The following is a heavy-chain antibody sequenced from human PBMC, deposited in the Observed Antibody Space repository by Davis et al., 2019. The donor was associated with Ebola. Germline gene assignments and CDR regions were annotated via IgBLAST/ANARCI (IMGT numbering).Heavy chain of an antibody. CDR3: VVRDERALGY. J-gene: IGHJ4*02. CDR2: IKQDGSEK. Sequence: GESLKISCAASGFIFSHYWMSWVRQAPGKGPEWVAIIKQDGSEKYYVDSVKGRFTISRENAKNSLNLQMNSLRVEDTAVYYCVVRDERALGYWGQGTLVTVSS. D-gene: IGHD2-8*01. CDR1: GFIFSHYW. V-gene: IGHV3-7*01.